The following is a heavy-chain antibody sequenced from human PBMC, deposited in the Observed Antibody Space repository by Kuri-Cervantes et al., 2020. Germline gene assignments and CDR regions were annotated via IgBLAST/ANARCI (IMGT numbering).Heavy chain of an antibody. V-gene: IGHV1-18*01. J-gene: IGHJ4*02. CDR1: GGTFSSYT. CDR2: ISIYNGHT. CDR3: AKVAQAYFDY. Sequence: ASVKVSCKASGGTFSSYTITWVRQAPGQGLEWMGWISIYNGHTNYAQEFQDRVTMTTDTSTSTAYMELTSLTSDDTAVYYCAKVAQAYFDYWGQGTLVTVS.